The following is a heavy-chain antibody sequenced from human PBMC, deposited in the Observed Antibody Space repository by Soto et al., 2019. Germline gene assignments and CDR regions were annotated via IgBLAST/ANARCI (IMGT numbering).Heavy chain of an antibody. Sequence: ASVKVSCKASGYTFTSYYMHWVRQAPGQGLEWMGIINPSGGSTSYAQKFQGRVTMTRDTSTSTVYMELSSLRSEDTAVYYCARDGTRWLQLPYFDYWGKGTLVTVSS. J-gene: IGHJ4*02. D-gene: IGHD5-12*01. CDR3: ARDGTRWLQLPYFDY. CDR1: GYTFTSYY. V-gene: IGHV1-46*03. CDR2: INPSGGST.